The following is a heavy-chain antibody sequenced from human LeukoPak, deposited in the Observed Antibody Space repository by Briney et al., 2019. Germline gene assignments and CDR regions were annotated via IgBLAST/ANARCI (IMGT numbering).Heavy chain of an antibody. CDR2: ISSSSSYI. CDR3: ARERFLEWLTNYYYYMDV. CDR1: GFTFSSYS. J-gene: IGHJ6*03. Sequence: GGSLRLSCAASGFTFSSYSMNWVRQAPGKGLEWVSSISSSSSYIYYADSVKGRFTISRDNSKNTLHLQMNSLRAEDTAVYYCARERFLEWLTNYYYYMDVWGKGTTVTVSS. D-gene: IGHD3-3*01. V-gene: IGHV3-21*01.